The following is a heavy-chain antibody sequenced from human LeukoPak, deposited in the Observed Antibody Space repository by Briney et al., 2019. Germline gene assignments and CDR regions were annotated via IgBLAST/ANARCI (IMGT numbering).Heavy chain of an antibody. Sequence: SETLSLTRAIYGGSFTGYYWMWIRQPPGRGLGWIGEINHSGSTNYNPSLKSRVTISVDTSKNQFSLNLNSVTAADTAVYYCARGRWFDLWGQGTLVTVSS. CDR1: GGSFTGYY. CDR3: ARGRWFDL. J-gene: IGHJ5*02. V-gene: IGHV4-34*01. CDR2: INHSGST.